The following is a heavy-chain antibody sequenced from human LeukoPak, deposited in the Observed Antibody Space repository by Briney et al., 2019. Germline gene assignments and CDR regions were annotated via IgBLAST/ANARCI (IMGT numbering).Heavy chain of an antibody. D-gene: IGHD2-15*01. CDR1: GYTFTSYY. CDR2: INPSGGST. CDR3: ARGEIVVVVAATEGRFDP. Sequence: ASVKVSCKASGYTFTSYYMHWVRQAPGQGLEWMGIINPSGGSTSYAQKFQGRVTMTRDTSTSTVYMELSSLRSEDTAVYYCARGEIVVVVAATEGRFDPWGQGTLVTVSS. V-gene: IGHV1-46*01. J-gene: IGHJ5*02.